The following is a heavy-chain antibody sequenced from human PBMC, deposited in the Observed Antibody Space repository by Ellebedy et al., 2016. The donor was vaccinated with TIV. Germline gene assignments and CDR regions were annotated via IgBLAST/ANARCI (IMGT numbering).Heavy chain of an antibody. V-gene: IGHV4-59*11. CDR3: ARSPRSWYDY. CDR2: IYYSGST. Sequence: MPSETLSLTCIVSGASFNSHYWSWIRQPPGKGLEWIGYIYYSGSTNYNPSLKSRVTISVDTSKNQFSLKLSSVTAADTAVYYCARSPRSWYDYWGQGTLVTVSS. CDR1: GASFNSHY. J-gene: IGHJ4*02. D-gene: IGHD6-13*01.